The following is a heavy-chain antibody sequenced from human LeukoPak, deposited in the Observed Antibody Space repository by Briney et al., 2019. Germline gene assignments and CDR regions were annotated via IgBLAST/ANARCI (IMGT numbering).Heavy chain of an antibody. CDR3: ASPNYGGDSAYFDY. D-gene: IGHD4-23*01. V-gene: IGHV1-24*01. J-gene: IGHJ4*02. Sequence: ASVKVSCKISGYTLSELSMHWVRQAPGKGLEWMGGFEPESAEIIHAQKFQGRVTITADESTNTAFIELSSLTSEDTAVYYCASPNYGGDSAYFDYWGQGTLVTVSS. CDR2: FEPESAEI. CDR1: GYTLSELS.